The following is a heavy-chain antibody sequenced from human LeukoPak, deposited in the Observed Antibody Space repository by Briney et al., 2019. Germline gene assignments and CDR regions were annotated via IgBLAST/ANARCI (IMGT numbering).Heavy chain of an antibody. CDR1: GFTFSTYT. D-gene: IGHD2-15*01. CDR3: ASGNYYYYYMDV. V-gene: IGHV3-21*01. J-gene: IGHJ6*03. Sequence: GGSLRLSCAASGFTFSTYTMNWVRQAPAKGLEWVSSISSSSSYIYYADSVKGRFTISRDNAKNSLFLQMDSLRSEDTVLYYCASGNYYYYYMDVWGKGTTVTVSS. CDR2: ISSSSSYI.